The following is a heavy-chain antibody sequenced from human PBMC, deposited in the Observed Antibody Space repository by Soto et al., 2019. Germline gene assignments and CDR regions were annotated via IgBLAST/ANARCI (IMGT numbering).Heavy chain of an antibody. CDR1: GFIFSPYG. J-gene: IGHJ3*02. CDR3: ARAPRMAPYDI. V-gene: IGHV3-33*01. Sequence: ESGGGVVQPGGSLRLSCAAPGFIFSPYGIHWVRQAPGKGLEWMALIRNDVSDKFYAESVTGRFTISRDNSKNTVYLQMNSLRAEDTALYFCARAPRMAPYDIWGQGTMVTVSS. CDR2: IRNDVSDK.